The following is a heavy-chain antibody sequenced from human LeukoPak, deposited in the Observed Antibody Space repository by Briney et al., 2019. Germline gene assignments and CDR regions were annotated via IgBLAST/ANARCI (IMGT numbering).Heavy chain of an antibody. J-gene: IGHJ4*02. CDR1: GYTFTGYY. D-gene: IGHD3-22*01. Sequence: ASVKVSCKASGYTFTGYYMHWVRQAPGQGLEWMGWINPNSGGTNYAQKFQGRVTMTRDTSISTAYMELSRLRSDDTAVYYCASDYDYDSSGYYSLFDYWGQGTLVTVSS. V-gene: IGHV1-2*02. CDR3: ASDYDYDSSGYYSLFDY. CDR2: INPNSGGT.